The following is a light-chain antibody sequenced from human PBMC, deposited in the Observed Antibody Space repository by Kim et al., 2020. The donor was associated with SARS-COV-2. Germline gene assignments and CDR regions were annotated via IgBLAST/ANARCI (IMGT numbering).Light chain of an antibody. V-gene: IGKV3-15*01. CDR3: QQYHKQTQT. J-gene: IGKJ1*01. Sequence: VLTQSPFTLSVSPGEIATLSCRASQSVGDKLAWYQQKLGQAPRLLFSGASTRATGIPARFSGSGSGTDFTLTISGLQSEDFAVYYCQQYHKQTQTFGRGTKVDIK. CDR2: GAS. CDR1: QSVGDK.